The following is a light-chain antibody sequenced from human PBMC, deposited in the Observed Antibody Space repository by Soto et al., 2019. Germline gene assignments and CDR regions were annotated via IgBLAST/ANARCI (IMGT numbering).Light chain of an antibody. Sequence: EIGLTQSPGTLSLSPGDRATLSCRASQSVSSNLAWYQQKPGQAPRLLIYAASTRATGIPARFSGSGSGTEFTLTISSLQSEDFAVYYCQQYNNWWTFGQGTKVDIK. V-gene: IGKV3-15*01. CDR3: QQYNNWWT. CDR2: AAS. J-gene: IGKJ1*01. CDR1: QSVSSN.